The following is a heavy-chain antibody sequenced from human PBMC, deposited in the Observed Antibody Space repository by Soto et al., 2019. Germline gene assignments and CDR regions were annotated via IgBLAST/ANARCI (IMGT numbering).Heavy chain of an antibody. CDR3: AAVNSRGEYFYGMDV. V-gene: IGHV1-58*01. CDR1: GFTFAGST. Sequence: SVKVSCKASGFTFAGSTVQWVRQARGQRLEWIGWDVAGSSGTNYAQNFQERVTITRDMSTSTAYMELSSLRSEDTAVYYCAAVNSRGEYFYGMDVWG. D-gene: IGHD3-10*01. J-gene: IGHJ6*02. CDR2: DVAGSSGT.